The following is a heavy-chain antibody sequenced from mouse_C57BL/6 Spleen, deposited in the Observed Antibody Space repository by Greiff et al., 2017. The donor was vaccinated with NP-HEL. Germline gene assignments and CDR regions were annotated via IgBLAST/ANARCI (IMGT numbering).Heavy chain of an antibody. CDR3: ARCPLYEGYYLDY. CDR1: GYAFSSSW. J-gene: IGHJ2*01. D-gene: IGHD2-3*01. V-gene: IGHV1-82*01. CDR2: IYPGDGDT. Sequence: VKVVESGPELVKPGASVKISCKASGYAFSSSWMNWVKQRPGKGLEWIGRIYPGDGDTNYNGKFKGKATLTADKSSSTAYMQLSSLTSEDSAVYFWARCPLYEGYYLDYWGQGTTLTVSS.